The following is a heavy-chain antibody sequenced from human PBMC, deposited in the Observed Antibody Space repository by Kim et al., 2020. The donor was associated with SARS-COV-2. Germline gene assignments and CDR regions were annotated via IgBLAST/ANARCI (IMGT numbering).Heavy chain of an antibody. V-gene: IGHV3-23*01. Sequence: GGSLRLSCAASGFTFSSYAMSWVRQAPGKGLEWVSAISGSGGSTYYADSVKGRFTISRDNSKNTLYLQMNSLRAEDTAVYYCAKDTDNYYDSSGYYYPGYFQHWGQGTLVTVSS. J-gene: IGHJ1*01. CDR2: ISGSGGST. CDR1: GFTFSSYA. CDR3: AKDTDNYYDSSGYYYPGYFQH. D-gene: IGHD3-22*01.